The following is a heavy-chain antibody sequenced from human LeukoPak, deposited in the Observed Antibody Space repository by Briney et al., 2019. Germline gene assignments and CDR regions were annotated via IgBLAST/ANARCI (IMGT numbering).Heavy chain of an antibody. Sequence: GGSLRLSCAASGFTFSAYGMHWVRQAPGKGLEWVAFIRYDGSKKYYADSVKGRFTISRDNSKNTLYLQMNSLRADDTAVYYCARGYCSSTSCQMDYYYYYYMDVWGKGTTVTVSS. CDR1: GFTFSAYG. V-gene: IGHV3-30*02. CDR3: ARGYCSSTSCQMDYYYYYYMDV. D-gene: IGHD2-2*01. J-gene: IGHJ6*03. CDR2: IRYDGSKK.